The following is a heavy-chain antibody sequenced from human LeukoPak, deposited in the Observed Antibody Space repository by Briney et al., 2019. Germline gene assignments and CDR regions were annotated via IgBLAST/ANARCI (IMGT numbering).Heavy chain of an antibody. Sequence: SETLSLTCTVSGGSISSGGYYWGWIRQPQGKGLQWIGSIYYSGSTYYNPSLKSRVTISVDTSKNQFSLKLSSVTAADTAVYYCARDDRGSGYTDYWGQGTLVTVSS. CDR1: GGSISSGGYY. V-gene: IGHV4-39*07. CDR2: IYYSGST. J-gene: IGHJ4*02. CDR3: ARDDRGSGYTDY. D-gene: IGHD5-12*01.